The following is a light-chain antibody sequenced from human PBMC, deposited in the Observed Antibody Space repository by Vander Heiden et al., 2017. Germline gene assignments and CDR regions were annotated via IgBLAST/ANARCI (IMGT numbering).Light chain of an antibody. CDR3: QQTENFPVA. CDR2: DAS. V-gene: IGKV1-12*01. Sequence: DIQMTQSPSFVSASVGDRVTISCRASQYSSSWLAWYQQKPGEAPKLLISDASRLQDEVPPRFSGSGSGTEFTLTISSLQPEDSASYHCQQTENFPVAFGQGTKVEVK. CDR1: QYSSSW. J-gene: IGKJ1*01.